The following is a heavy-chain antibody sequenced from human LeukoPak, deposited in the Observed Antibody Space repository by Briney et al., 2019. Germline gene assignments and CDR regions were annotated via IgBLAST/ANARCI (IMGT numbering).Heavy chain of an antibody. CDR3: ARDRNTNYRFDF. Sequence: ASVKVSRKTSGYTFSAYYIHWVRQAPGQGLEWMGRINPSSGGTTYAQKFQGRVTMTRDTSVSTAYMEVNSLKSDDTAVYYCARDRNTNYRFDFWGQGTLVIASS. CDR2: INPSSGGT. J-gene: IGHJ4*02. D-gene: IGHD4-11*01. CDR1: GYTFSAYY. V-gene: IGHV1-2*06.